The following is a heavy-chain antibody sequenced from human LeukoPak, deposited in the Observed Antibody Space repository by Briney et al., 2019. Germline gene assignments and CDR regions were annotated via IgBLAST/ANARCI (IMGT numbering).Heavy chain of an antibody. V-gene: IGHV3-48*02. Sequence: GGSLRLSCAASGFTFSSYSMNWVRQAPGKRLEWVSYISSSSSTIYYADSVKGRFTISRDNAKNSLYLQMNSLRDEDTAVYYCAREGITARPGGLDYWGQGTLVTVSS. J-gene: IGHJ4*02. CDR2: ISSSSSTI. D-gene: IGHD6-6*01. CDR1: GFTFSSYS. CDR3: AREGITARPGGLDY.